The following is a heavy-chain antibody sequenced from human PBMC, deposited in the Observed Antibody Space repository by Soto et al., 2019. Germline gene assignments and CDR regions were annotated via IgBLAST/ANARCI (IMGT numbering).Heavy chain of an antibody. V-gene: IGHV1-69*13. J-gene: IGHJ3*02. Sequence: GTSVKFSCKASGGTFSSYAISWVRQAPGQGLEWMGGIIPIFGTANYAQKFQGRVTITADESTSTAYMELSSLRSEDTAVYYCAREERYYYDSSGYSPYAFDIWGQGTMVTVSS. CDR1: GGTFSSYA. CDR2: IIPIFGTA. CDR3: AREERYYYDSSGYSPYAFDI. D-gene: IGHD3-22*01.